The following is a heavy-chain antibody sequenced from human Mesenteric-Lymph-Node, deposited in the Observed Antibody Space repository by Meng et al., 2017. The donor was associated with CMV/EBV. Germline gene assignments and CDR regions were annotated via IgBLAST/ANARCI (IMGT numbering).Heavy chain of an antibody. CDR1: GFTFSSYS. V-gene: IGHV3-21*01. CDR3: ARGAVAGASDWYFDL. D-gene: IGHD6-19*01. Sequence: GFTFSSYSMNWVRQAPGKGLEWVSSISTSSSYIYFADSVKGRFTISRDNAKNSLYLQMDSLRAEDTAVYYCARGAVAGASDWYFDLWGRGTLVTVSS. J-gene: IGHJ2*01. CDR2: ISTSSSYI.